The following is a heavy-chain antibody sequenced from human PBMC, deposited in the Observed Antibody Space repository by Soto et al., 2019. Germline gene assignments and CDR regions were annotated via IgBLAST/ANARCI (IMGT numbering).Heavy chain of an antibody. CDR1: GYSFPSYW. CDR3: ARHSVYSSGWYMFH. J-gene: IGHJ4*02. D-gene: IGHD6-19*01. Sequence: GESLKISCQGSGYSFPSYWIGWVGQMPGKGLEWVGIIYPGDSDTRYSPSFQGQVTISADKSISTAYLRGSSLKASDTAMYYCARHSVYSSGWYMFHWGQGTLVTVSS. V-gene: IGHV5-51*01. CDR2: IYPGDSDT.